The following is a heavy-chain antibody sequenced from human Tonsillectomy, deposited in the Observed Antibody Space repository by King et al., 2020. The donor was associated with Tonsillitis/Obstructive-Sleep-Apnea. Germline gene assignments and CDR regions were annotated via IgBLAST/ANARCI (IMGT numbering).Heavy chain of an antibody. J-gene: IGHJ4*02. D-gene: IGHD3-9*01. CDR1: GYSISSGGYY. V-gene: IGHV4-31*03. Sequence: VQLQESGPGLVKPSHTLSLTCTVPGYSISSGGYYWSWIRQHPGKGLEWIGYIYYSGTTYYNPSLKSRVTISVDTSKNRFSLKLSSVTAADTTVYYCARGEEYDNYLDYCGQGTLVTVSS. CDR3: ARGEEYDNYLDY. CDR2: IYYSGTT.